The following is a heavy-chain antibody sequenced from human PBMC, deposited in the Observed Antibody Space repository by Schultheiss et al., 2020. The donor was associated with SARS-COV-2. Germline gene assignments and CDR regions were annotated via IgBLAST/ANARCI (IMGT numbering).Heavy chain of an antibody. CDR3: ARGIRYCSGGSCRYYFDY. CDR1: GYSISSGYY. D-gene: IGHD2-15*01. CDR2: IYYSGST. V-gene: IGHV4-38-2*02. Sequence: SETLSLTCTVSGYSISSGYYWGWIRQPPGKGLEWIGYIYYSGSTNYNPSLKSRVTISVDTSKNQFSLKLSSVTAADTAVYYCARGIRYCSGGSCRYYFDYWGQGTLVTVSS. J-gene: IGHJ4*02.